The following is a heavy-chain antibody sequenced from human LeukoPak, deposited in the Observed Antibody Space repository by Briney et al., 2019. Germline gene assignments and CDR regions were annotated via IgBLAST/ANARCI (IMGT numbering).Heavy chain of an antibody. CDR2: IIPIFGTA. J-gene: IGHJ3*02. CDR3: AGGGLRGIDAFDI. V-gene: IGHV1-69*05. D-gene: IGHD5/OR15-5a*01. Sequence: GASVKVSCKASGGTFSSYAISWVRQAPGQGLEWMGRIIPIFGTANYAQKFQGRVTITTDESTSTAYMELSSLRSEDTAEYYCAGGGLRGIDAFDIWGQGTMVTVSS. CDR1: GGTFSSYA.